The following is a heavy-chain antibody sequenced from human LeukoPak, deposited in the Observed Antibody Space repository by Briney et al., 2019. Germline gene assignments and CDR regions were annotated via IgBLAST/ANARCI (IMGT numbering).Heavy chain of an antibody. CDR3: AKDRTTYYDFWSGYCSGGFDY. J-gene: IGHJ4*02. V-gene: IGHV3-23*01. Sequence: GGSLRLSCAASGFTFSSYAMSWVRQAPGKGLEWVSAISGSGGSTYYADSVKGRFTISRDNSKNTLYLQMNSLRAEDTAVYYCAKDRTTYYDFWSGYCSGGFDYWGQGTLVTVSS. CDR1: GFTFSSYA. D-gene: IGHD3-3*01. CDR2: ISGSGGST.